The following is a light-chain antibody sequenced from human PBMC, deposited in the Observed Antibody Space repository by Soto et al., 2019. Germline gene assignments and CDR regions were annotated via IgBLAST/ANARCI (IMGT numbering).Light chain of an antibody. J-gene: IGKJ1*01. CDR1: QSVRSY. CDR3: QQYVNWPRT. Sequence: EIVMTQSPATLSVSPGERATLSCRASQSVRSYLAWYQQKLGQAPRLHIYGASTRATGIPARLSASGSGTEFTLTTSSLAPADFQVYDYQQYVNWPRTFGRGTKVDIK. CDR2: GAS. V-gene: IGKV3-15*01.